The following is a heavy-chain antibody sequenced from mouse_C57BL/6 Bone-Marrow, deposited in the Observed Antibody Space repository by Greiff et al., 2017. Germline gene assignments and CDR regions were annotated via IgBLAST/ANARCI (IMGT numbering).Heavy chain of an antibody. J-gene: IGHJ4*01. D-gene: IGHD2-4*01. CDR2: INPNYGTP. CDR3: ARGYDYDYAMDY. V-gene: IGHV1-39*01. CDR1: GYSFTDYN. Sequence: LVESGPELVKPGASVTISCKASGYSFTDYNMNWVKQSNGKSLEWIGVINPNYGTPSYTQKFKGKATLTVDQSSSTAYMQLNSLTSEDSAVYYCARGYDYDYAMDYWGQGTSVTVSS.